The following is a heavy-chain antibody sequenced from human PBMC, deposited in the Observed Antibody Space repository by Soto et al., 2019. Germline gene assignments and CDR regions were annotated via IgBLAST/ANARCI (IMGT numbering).Heavy chain of an antibody. Sequence: QITLRESAPTLVKPTETLTLTCSFSGFSLSSRAVGVGWIRQPPGKALEWVALLYWDDDKYYSPPLKTRLTIARVSSRDQVVLTMTHMDPVDTGTYYCAQHAVRGNYYYGREVWGRGTTVTVS. J-gene: IGHJ6*02. V-gene: IGHV2-5*02. CDR2: LYWDDDK. CDR1: GFSLSSRAVG. CDR3: AQHAVRGNYYYGREV. D-gene: IGHD3-10*01.